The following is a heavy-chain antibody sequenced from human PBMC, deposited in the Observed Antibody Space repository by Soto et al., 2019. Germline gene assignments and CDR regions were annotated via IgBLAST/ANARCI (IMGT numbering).Heavy chain of an antibody. V-gene: IGHV3-30*18. CDR3: AKDQSGTYSNYYYGMDV. Sequence: QVQLVESGGGVVQPGRSLRLSCAASGFTFSSYGRHWVRQAPGKGLERVAVISYDGSNKYYADSVKGRFTISRDNSKNTLSLQMNSLRTEDTAVYYCAKDQSGTYSNYYYGMDVWGQGTTVTVSS. D-gene: IGHD1-26*01. J-gene: IGHJ6*02. CDR1: GFTFSSYG. CDR2: ISYDGSNK.